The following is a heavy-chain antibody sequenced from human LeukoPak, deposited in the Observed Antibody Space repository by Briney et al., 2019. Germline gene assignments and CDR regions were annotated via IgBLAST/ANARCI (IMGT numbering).Heavy chain of an antibody. CDR3: AKVSRRGYSGYDFWDY. V-gene: IGHV3-7*01. D-gene: IGHD5-12*01. CDR1: GFTFSSYW. Sequence: GGSLRLSCAASGFTFSSYWMSWVRQAPGKGLEWVASIKQDGSEKYYVDSVKGRFTISRDNAKNSLYLQMNSLRAEDTAVYYCAKVSRRGYSGYDFWDYWGQGTLVTVSS. CDR2: IKQDGSEK. J-gene: IGHJ4*02.